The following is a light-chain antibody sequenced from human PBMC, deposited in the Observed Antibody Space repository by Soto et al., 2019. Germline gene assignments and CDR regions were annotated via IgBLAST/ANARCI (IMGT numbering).Light chain of an antibody. CDR2: EGS. J-gene: IGLJ3*02. CDR1: SSDAGSSNL. CDR3: CSYAGSSTWV. Sequence: QSALTQPASVSGSPGQSITISCTGTSSDAGSSNLVSWYQQHPGKAPKLMIYEGSERPSGVSDRFSGSKTGNTASLTISGLQAEDEGDYYCCSYAGSSTWVFGGGTKLTVL. V-gene: IGLV2-23*01.